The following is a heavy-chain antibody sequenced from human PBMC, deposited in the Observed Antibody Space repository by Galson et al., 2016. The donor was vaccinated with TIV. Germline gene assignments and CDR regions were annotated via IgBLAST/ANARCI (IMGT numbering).Heavy chain of an antibody. J-gene: IGHJ6*03. CDR2: LIPMFGIT. D-gene: IGHD2/OR15-2a*01. V-gene: IGHV1-69*01. CDR3: AGSNSYNFYYMAV. CDR1: GVTFSSYA. Sequence: VKVSCKASGVTFSSYAISWVRQAPGQGLEWMGGLIPMFGITNYAQRFQGRVTITADGSTSTAYMELSSLRSEDTAVHYCAGSNSYNFYYMAVWGQGTTVTVSS.